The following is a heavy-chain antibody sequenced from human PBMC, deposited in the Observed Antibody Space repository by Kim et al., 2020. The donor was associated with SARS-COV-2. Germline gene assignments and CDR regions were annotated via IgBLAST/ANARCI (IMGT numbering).Heavy chain of an antibody. V-gene: IGHV1-69*04. J-gene: IGHJ3*02. D-gene: IGHD1-26*01. CDR3: ARVGVVGATEGAAFDI. Sequence: SVKVSCKASGGTFSSYAISWVRQAPGQGLEWMGRIIPILGIANYAQKFQGRVTITADKSTSTAYMELSSLRSEDTAVYYCARVGVVGATEGAAFDIWGQ. CDR1: GGTFSSYA. CDR2: IIPILGIA.